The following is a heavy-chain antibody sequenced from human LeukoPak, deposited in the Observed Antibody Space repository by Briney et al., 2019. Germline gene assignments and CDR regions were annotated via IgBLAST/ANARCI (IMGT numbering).Heavy chain of an antibody. J-gene: IGHJ6*02. Sequence: PGGSLRLSCTASGFALNDYVMNWVRQTPGGGLEWVSAISRNSTNIGYADSVKGRFTISRDNDKNSLYLQMNSLTTEDTALYYCARDFCTGCNYYFYGMDVWGRGTTVTVSS. CDR1: GFALNDYV. CDR3: ARDFCTGCNYYFYGMDV. D-gene: IGHD2-2*01. CDR2: ISRNSTNI. V-gene: IGHV3-9*01.